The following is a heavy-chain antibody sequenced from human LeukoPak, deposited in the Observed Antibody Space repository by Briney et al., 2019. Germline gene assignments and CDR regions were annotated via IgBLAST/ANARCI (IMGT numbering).Heavy chain of an antibody. CDR3: ARDRGWFTFDY. CDR2: IKEDGTDK. CDR1: GFTFSDSW. V-gene: IGHV3-7*01. D-gene: IGHD6-19*01. Sequence: GGSPRLSCEASGFTFSDSWMTWVRQAPGKGLEWVAHIKEDGTDKNYVDSVKGRFTISRDNAKKSLFLQMNSLRAEDTALYYCARDRGWFTFDYWGQGTLVTVSS. J-gene: IGHJ4*02.